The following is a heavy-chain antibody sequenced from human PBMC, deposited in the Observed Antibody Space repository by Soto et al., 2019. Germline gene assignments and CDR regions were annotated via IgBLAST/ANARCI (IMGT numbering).Heavy chain of an antibody. CDR2: TYYSGST. J-gene: IGHJ4*02. CDR3: ARGSGGGVPAATIEY. CDR1: GGPISSYY. V-gene: IGHV4-59*07. D-gene: IGHD2-2*01. Sequence: PSRPLALTCTVPGGPISSYYWRWIRPPPGKGPAWIGYTYYSGSTTYHPSLQSRVTISVDTAKSQFSLELSSGAAADTAVYYCARGSGGGVPAATIEYWGQGTLVTV.